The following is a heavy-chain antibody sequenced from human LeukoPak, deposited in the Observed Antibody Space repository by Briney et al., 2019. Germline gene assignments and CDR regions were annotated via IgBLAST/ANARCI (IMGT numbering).Heavy chain of an antibody. V-gene: IGHV3-48*01. J-gene: IGHJ4*02. CDR1: GFIFSSYR. CDR3: AREFGS. Sequence: GGSLRLSCVGSGFIFSSYRMNWVRQVPGKGLEWISYISSSSTTIYYADSVKGRFTISRDNAKNSVFLQMNSLRAEDTAVYYCAREFGSWGQGTLVTVSS. CDR2: ISSSSTTI.